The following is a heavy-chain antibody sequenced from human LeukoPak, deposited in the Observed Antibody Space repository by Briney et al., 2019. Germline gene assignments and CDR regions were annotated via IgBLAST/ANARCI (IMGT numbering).Heavy chain of an antibody. V-gene: IGHV1-69*13. Sequence: GASVKVSCKASGGSFSSYGISWVRQAPGQGLEWMGGIIPMFATANYAQKFQGRVTITADESTSTAYMELRSLRSDDTAVYYCAREGGTLGVRGVMSYYYYMDVWGKGTTVTISS. CDR2: IIPMFATA. D-gene: IGHD3-10*01. CDR3: AREGGTLGVRGVMSYYYYMDV. CDR1: GGSFSSYG. J-gene: IGHJ6*03.